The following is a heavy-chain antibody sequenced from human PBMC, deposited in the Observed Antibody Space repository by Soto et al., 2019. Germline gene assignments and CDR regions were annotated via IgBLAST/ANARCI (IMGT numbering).Heavy chain of an antibody. J-gene: IGHJ4*02. D-gene: IGHD3-10*01. CDR2: VNPDNHNK. CDR3: GRVRFGAAFDY. Sequence: QVQLVQSGTEVKKPGASVKVSCEVSGYRFPNFGINWVRQAPGQGLECVGWVNPDNHNKNYGQNLQHSVSLTTDTSTNTAFLELRDLTSDDTAVYYWGRVRFGAAFDYWGQGTLVTVSS. V-gene: IGHV1-18*01. CDR1: GYRFPNFG.